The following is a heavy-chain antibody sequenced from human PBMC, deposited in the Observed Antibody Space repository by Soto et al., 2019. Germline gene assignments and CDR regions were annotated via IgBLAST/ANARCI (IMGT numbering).Heavy chain of an antibody. CDR3: ARVMGYSSSWSADYYGMDV. D-gene: IGHD6-13*01. CDR2: INHSGST. J-gene: IGHJ6*02. V-gene: IGHV4-34*01. Sequence: PSETLSLTCAVYGGSFSGYYWSWIRQPPGKGLEWIGEINHSGSTNYNPSLKSRVTISVDTSKSQFSLKLSSVTAADTAVYYCARVMGYSSSWSADYYGMDVWGQGTTVTVSS. CDR1: GGSFSGYY.